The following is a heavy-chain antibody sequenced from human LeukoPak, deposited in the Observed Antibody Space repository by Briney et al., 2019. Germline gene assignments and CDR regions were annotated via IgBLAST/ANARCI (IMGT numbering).Heavy chain of an antibody. Sequence: SETLSLTCTVSGGSISSSSYYWGWIRQPPGKGLEWIGSIYYSGSTYYNPSLKSRVTISVDTSKNQFSLKLSSVTAADTAVYYCASIVVVVAAINFDYWGQGTLVTVSS. CDR2: IYYSGST. D-gene: IGHD2-15*01. CDR3: ASIVVVVAAINFDY. J-gene: IGHJ4*02. V-gene: IGHV4-39*07. CDR1: GGSISSSSYY.